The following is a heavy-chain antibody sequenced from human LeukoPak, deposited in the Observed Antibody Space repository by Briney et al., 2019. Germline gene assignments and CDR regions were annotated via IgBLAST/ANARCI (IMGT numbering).Heavy chain of an antibody. CDR3: ARGAYGDK. CDR1: GYTLTSYG. V-gene: IGHV1-18*01. D-gene: IGHD4-17*01. J-gene: IGHJ4*02. CDR2: ISTQSGNT. Sequence: ASVKVSCEASGYTLTSYGINWMRQTPGQGLEWMGWISTQSGNTNYAQKVQGRLTLTTDRSTNTAYMELRSLRSDDTAVYYCARGAYGDKWGQGTMVTVSS.